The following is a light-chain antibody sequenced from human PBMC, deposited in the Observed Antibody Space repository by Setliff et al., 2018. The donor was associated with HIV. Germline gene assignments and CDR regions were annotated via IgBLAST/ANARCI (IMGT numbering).Light chain of an antibody. J-gene: IGLJ3*02. V-gene: IGLV2-14*01. CDR1: SSDVGGYSY. CDR2: EVS. CDR3: SSYTSGSTLVV. Sequence: QSVLTQPASVSGSPGQSITISCTGTSSDVGGYSYVSWYQQHPGKAPKLMIYEVSNRPSGVSDRFSGSKSDNTASLTISGLQTEDEADYYCSSYTSGSTLVVFGGGTK.